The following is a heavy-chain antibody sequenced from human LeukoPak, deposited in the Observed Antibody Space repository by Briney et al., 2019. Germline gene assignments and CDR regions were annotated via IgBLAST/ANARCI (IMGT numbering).Heavy chain of an antibody. Sequence: GASVKVSCKASGYTFTSHDINWVRQATGQGLEWMGWMNPNSGNTGYAQKFQGRVTMTRNTSISTAYMELSSLRSEDTAVYYCARGPVAAAVRYYYYGMDVWGQGTTVTVSS. J-gene: IGHJ6*02. CDR1: GYTFTSHD. V-gene: IGHV1-8*01. CDR3: ARGPVAAAVRYYYYGMDV. CDR2: MNPNSGNT. D-gene: IGHD6-13*01.